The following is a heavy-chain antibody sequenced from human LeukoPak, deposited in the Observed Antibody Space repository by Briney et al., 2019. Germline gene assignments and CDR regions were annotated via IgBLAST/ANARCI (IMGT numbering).Heavy chain of an antibody. Sequence: GSLRLSCAASGFTFSSYAMHWVRQAPGKGLEWVAVISYDGSNKYYADSVKGRFTISRDNSKNTLYLQMDSLRAEDTAVYYCARDKQDDFWSGLGNLDYWGQGTLVTVSS. D-gene: IGHD3-3*01. J-gene: IGHJ4*02. CDR3: ARDKQDDFWSGLGNLDY. CDR2: ISYDGSNK. V-gene: IGHV3-30-3*01. CDR1: GFTFSSYA.